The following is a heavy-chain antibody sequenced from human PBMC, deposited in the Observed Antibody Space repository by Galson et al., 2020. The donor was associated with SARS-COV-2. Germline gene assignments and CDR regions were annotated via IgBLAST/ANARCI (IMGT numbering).Heavy chain of an antibody. CDR3: AKDLTIVVVPAATFDY. CDR2: ITYDGSNK. D-gene: IGHD2-2*01. J-gene: IGHJ4*02. CDR1: GFTFSSYG. Sequence: GGSLRLSCAASGFTFSSYGMHWVRQAPGKGLEWVADITYDGSNKYYADSVKGRFTISRDNSKNTLYLQMNSLRAEDTAVYYCAKDLTIVVVPAATFDYWGQGTLVTVSS. V-gene: IGHV3-30*18.